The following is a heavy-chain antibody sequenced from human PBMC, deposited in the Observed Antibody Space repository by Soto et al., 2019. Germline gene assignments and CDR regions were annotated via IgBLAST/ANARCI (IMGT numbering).Heavy chain of an antibody. V-gene: IGHV1-18*01. CDR2: ISAYRGTT. J-gene: IGHJ4*02. D-gene: IGHD2-21*02. CDR3: ARTETVVVTAHFDY. Sequence: ASVKVSCKASGYNFYTYGITWVRQAPGQGLEWMGWISAYRGTTKYAQSFQGRVTMTTDTSTNTAYMELRSLRSDDTAVYFCARTETVVVTAHFDYWGQGTLVTVSS. CDR1: GYNFYTYG.